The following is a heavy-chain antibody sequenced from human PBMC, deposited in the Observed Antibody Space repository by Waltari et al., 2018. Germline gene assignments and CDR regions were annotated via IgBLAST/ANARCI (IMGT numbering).Heavy chain of an antibody. Sequence: QITLKESGPTLVKPTQTLTLTCTFSGFSLSTSGVGVGWIRQPPGKALEWLALIYWNDDKRYSPSLKSRLTITKGTSKNQVVLTMTNMDPVDTATYYCARQPVYGSGSYYEFDYWGQGTLVTVSS. CDR1: GFSLSTSGVG. J-gene: IGHJ4*02. D-gene: IGHD3-10*01. V-gene: IGHV2-5*01. CDR2: IYWNDDK. CDR3: ARQPVYGSGSYYEFDY.